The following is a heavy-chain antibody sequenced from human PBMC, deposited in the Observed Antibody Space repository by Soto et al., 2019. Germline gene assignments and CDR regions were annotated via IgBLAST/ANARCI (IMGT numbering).Heavy chain of an antibody. CDR1: GCTFSSYT. CDR3: ARDLLSGWYNY. CDR2: IIPILGIA. D-gene: IGHD6-19*01. Sequence: PVKVSCKASGCTFSSYTISWVRQAPGQGLERMGRIIPILGIANYAQKFQGRVTITADKSTSTAYMELSSLRSEDTAVYYCARDLLSGWYNYWGQGTLVTVPQ. V-gene: IGHV1-69*04. J-gene: IGHJ4*02.